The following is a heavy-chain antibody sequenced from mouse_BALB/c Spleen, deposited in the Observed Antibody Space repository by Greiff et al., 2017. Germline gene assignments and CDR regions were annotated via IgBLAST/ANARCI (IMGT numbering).Heavy chain of an antibody. CDR3: AMITTSY. CDR2: IDPANGNT. V-gene: IGHV14-3*02. CDR1: GFNIKDTY. J-gene: IGHJ3*01. Sequence: EVQRVESGAELVKPGASVKLSCTASGFNIKDTYMHWVKQRPEQGLEWIGRIDPANGNTKYDPKFQGKATITADTSSNTAYLQLSSLTSEDTAVYYCAMITTSYWGQGTLVTVSA. D-gene: IGHD2-4*01.